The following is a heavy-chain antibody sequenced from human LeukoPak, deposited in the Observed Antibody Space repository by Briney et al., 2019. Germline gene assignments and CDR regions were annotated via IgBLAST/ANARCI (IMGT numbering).Heavy chain of an antibody. CDR3: ASPIAVTTAVDY. J-gene: IGHJ4*02. CDR2: MNPNSGNT. V-gene: IGHV1-8*03. D-gene: IGHD4-17*01. CDR1: GYTFTSYD. Sequence: GASVKVSCKASGYTFTSYDINWVRQATGQGLEWMGWMNPNSGNTGYAQKFQGRVTITRNTSISTAYMELSSLRSEHTAVYYCASPIAVTTAVDYMVQGTLVIVSS.